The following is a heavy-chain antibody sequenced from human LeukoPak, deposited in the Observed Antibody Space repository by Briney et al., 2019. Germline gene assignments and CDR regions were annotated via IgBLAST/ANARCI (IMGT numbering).Heavy chain of an antibody. J-gene: IGHJ4*02. CDR2: INPSGGST. D-gene: IGHD2-2*01. V-gene: IGHV1-46*01. CDR1: GYTFTSSY. Sequence: GASVKVSCKASGYTFTSSYIYCGRHRPRQRVECMWIINPSGGSTSYVQKFQGRVTISRDTSTSTVYMELSSLRSEDTAVYYCARGRQYGPGVFYFDYWGQGTLVTVS. CDR3: ARGRQYGPGVFYFDY.